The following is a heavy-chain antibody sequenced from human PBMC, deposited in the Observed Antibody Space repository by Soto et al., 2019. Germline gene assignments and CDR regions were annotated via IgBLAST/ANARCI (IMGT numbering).Heavy chain of an antibody. Sequence: PSGTLSLTCAVSGGSVSSGDYYWSWIRQPPGKGLEWIGYIYYSATTYYNPSLKSRLTISIDTSKNQFSLKLSSVTAADTAVYFCARGFRGVYFDFWGQGTLVTVSS. V-gene: IGHV4-30-4*01. CDR2: IYYSATT. J-gene: IGHJ4*02. CDR1: GGSVSSGDYY. CDR3: ARGFRGVYFDF. D-gene: IGHD3-10*01.